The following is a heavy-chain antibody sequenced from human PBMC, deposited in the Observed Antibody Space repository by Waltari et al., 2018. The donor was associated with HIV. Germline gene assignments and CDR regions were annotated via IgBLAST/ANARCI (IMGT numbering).Heavy chain of an antibody. CDR2: IYYSGST. V-gene: IGHV4-39*01. CDR1: GGSISSSSYY. Sequence: QLQLQESGPGLVKPSETLSLTCTVSGGSISSSSYYWGWIRQPPGKGLEWIGSIYYSGSTYYNPSLKSRVTISVDTSKNQFSLKLSSVTAADTAVYYCASRGHYGSGRSSYFDYWGQGTLVTVSS. D-gene: IGHD3-10*01. J-gene: IGHJ4*02. CDR3: ASRGHYGSGRSSYFDY.